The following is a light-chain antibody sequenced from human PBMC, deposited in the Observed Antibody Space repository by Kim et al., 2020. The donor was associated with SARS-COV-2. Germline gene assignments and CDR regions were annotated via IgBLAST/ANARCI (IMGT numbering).Light chain of an antibody. Sequence: RVPTAGTGSRANIGAGYGVHWYQQLPGTAPNLLIYGNSNRPSGVPDRFSGSKSGTSASLAITGLQAEDEADYYCQSYDSSLSGYVFGTGTKVTVL. CDR3: QSYDSSLSGYV. V-gene: IGLV1-40*01. CDR1: RANIGAGYG. CDR2: GNS. J-gene: IGLJ1*01.